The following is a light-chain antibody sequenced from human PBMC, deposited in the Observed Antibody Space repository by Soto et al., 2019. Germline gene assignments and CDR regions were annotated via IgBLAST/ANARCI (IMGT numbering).Light chain of an antibody. J-gene: IGKJ1*01. V-gene: IGKV1-5*03. CDR3: QHNNSYSEA. CDR1: QTISSW. CDR2: KAS. Sequence: DIQMTQSPSTLSGPVGDRVTITCRASQTISSWLAWYQQKPGKAPKLLIYKASTLKSGVPSRFSGSGSGTEFTLTISSLKPDDFATYYCQHNNSYSEAFGQGTKVELK.